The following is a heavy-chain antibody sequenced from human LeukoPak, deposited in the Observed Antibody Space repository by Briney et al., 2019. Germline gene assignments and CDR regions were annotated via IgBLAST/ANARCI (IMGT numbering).Heavy chain of an antibody. D-gene: IGHD3-10*01. CDR1: GFTVSSNY. CDR2: ITDKGANT. J-gene: IGHJ5*02. V-gene: IGHV3-23*01. Sequence: GGSLRLSCAASGFTVSSNYMSWVRQAPGKGLEGVSSITDKGANTYYADSVKGRFTISRDNSKSTLYLQMNSLRAEDTAVYYCAKDPGGRSNWFDPWGQGALVTVSS. CDR3: AKDPGGRSNWFDP.